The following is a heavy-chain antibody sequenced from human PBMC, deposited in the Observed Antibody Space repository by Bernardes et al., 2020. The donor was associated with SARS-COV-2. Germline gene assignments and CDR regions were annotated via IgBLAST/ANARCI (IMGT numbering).Heavy chain of an antibody. Sequence: SETLYLTCTVSGGSISSISYYWGWLLQPPGKGLEWIGSIYYSGSTYYNPSLKSRVTISVDTSKNQFSLKLSSVTAADTAVYYCARQHLGGVTIFGVVTTDRYFDYWGQGTLVTVSA. CDR3: ARQHLGGVTIFGVVTTDRYFDY. V-gene: IGHV4-39*01. J-gene: IGHJ4*02. CDR1: GGSISSISYY. CDR2: IYYSGST. D-gene: IGHD3-3*01.